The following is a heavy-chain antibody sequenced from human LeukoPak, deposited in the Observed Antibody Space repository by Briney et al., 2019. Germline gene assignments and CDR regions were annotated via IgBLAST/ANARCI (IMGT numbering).Heavy chain of an antibody. CDR2: INHSGST. D-gene: IGHD3-10*01. CDR3: ARGLGFGTGFDP. J-gene: IGHJ5*02. Sequence: SETLSLTCAVYGGSFSGYYWSWIRQPPGKGLEWIGEINHSGSTNYNPSLKSRVTISVDTSKNQFSLKLSSVTAADTAVYYCARGLGFGTGFDPWGQGTQVTVSS. V-gene: IGHV4-34*01. CDR1: GGSFSGYY.